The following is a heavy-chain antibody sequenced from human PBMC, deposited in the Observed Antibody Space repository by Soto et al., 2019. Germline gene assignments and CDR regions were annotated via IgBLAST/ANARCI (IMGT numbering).Heavy chain of an antibody. V-gene: IGHV3-21*01. Sequence: GGSLRLSCAASGFTFSSYSMSWVRQAPGKGLEWVSSISSSSSYIYYADSVKGRFTISRDNAKNSLYLQMNSLRAEDTAVYYCARGTRYYDFWSGYYHYFDYWGQGTLVTVSS. CDR3: ARGTRYYDFWSGYYHYFDY. D-gene: IGHD3-3*01. CDR1: GFTFSSYS. CDR2: ISSSSSYI. J-gene: IGHJ4*02.